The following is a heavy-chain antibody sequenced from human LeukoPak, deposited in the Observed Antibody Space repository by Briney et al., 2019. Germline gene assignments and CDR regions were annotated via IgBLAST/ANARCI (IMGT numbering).Heavy chain of an antibody. CDR1: GSGLRFSEYS. CDR2: ISSSSSYI. J-gene: IGHJ4*02. D-gene: IGHD1-26*01. Sequence: PGGSLRLSCVASGSGLRFSEYSMNWVRQAPGKGLEWVSSISSSSSYIYYADSVKGRFTISRDNAKNSLYLQMNSLRAEDTAVYYCARDPETSGSYYPLDYWGQGTLVTVSS. CDR3: ARDPETSGSYYPLDY. V-gene: IGHV3-21*01.